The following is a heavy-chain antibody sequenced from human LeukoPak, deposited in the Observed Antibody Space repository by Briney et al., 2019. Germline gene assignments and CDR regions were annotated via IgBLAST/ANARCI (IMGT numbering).Heavy chain of an antibody. CDR1: GGSFSSYY. CDR2: INHSGST. D-gene: IGHD4-11*01. J-gene: IGHJ6*02. V-gene: IGHV4-34*01. Sequence: WETLSLTCAVYGGSFSSYYWSWIRQPPGKGLEWNGEINHSGSTNYNPSLKSRVTISVDTSKNQFSLKLSSVTAADTAVYYCARDYKSSYYYYYGMDVWGQGTTVTVSS. CDR3: ARDYKSSYYYYYGMDV.